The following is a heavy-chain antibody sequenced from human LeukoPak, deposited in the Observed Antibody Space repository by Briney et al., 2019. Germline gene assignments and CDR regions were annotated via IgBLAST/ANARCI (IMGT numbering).Heavy chain of an antibody. V-gene: IGHV3-30*02. Sequence: GGSLRLSCAASGLTFTFSTSGLHWVRQAPGKGLEWVAFIQYDGSEKYYADSVKGRCTTSRDNSKNTVYQQMNSLTGEDTAIYYCAREGGTIEIGEFDYWGQGTRVTVSS. CDR1: GLTFTFSTSG. J-gene: IGHJ4*02. D-gene: IGHD3-16*02. CDR3: AREGGTIEIGEFDY. CDR2: IQYDGSEK.